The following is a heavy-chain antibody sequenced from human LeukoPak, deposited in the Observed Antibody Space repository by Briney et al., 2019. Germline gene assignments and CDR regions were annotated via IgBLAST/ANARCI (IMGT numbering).Heavy chain of an antibody. D-gene: IGHD3-22*01. J-gene: IGHJ4*02. CDR1: GFTFSSYA. CDR3: AKAQYYYDSSGYYYEHLFDY. Sequence: GGSLRLSCAASGFTFSSYAMSWVRQAPGKGLEWVSVISGSGGSTYYADSVKGRFTISRDNSKNTLYLQMNSLRAEDTAVYYCAKAQYYYDSSGYYYEHLFDYWGQGTLVTVSS. CDR2: ISGSGGST. V-gene: IGHV3-23*01.